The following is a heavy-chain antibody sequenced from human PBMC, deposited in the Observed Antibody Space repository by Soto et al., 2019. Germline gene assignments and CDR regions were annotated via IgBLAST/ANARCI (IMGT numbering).Heavy chain of an antibody. CDR2: IYFSGST. CDR3: ARLQYLNWFDP. J-gene: IGHJ5*02. Sequence: SATLSLTCTVSGASISSSTHYWGWIRQPPGKGLEWIGYIYFSGSTNYNPSLKSRVTISVDTSKNQFSLRLSSVTAADTAVYYCARLQYLNWFDPWGQGTLVTVSS. CDR1: GASISSSTHY. V-gene: IGHV4-61*05. D-gene: IGHD4-4*01.